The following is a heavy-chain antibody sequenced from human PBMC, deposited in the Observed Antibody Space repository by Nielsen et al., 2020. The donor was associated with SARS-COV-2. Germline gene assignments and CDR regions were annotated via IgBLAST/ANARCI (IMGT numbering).Heavy chain of an antibody. CDR2: IWYDGSNK. Sequence: GESLKISCAASGFTFSSYGMHWVRQAPGKGLEWVAVIWYDGSNKYYADSVKGRFTISRDNSKNTLYLQMNSLRAEDTAVYYCARDGQITVTTGIDYWGQGTLVTVSS. CDR1: GFTFSSYG. CDR3: ARDGQITVTTGIDY. J-gene: IGHJ4*02. D-gene: IGHD4-11*01. V-gene: IGHV3-33*01.